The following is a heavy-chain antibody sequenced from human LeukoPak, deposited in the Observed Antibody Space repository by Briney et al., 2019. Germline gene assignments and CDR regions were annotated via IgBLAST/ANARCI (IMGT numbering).Heavy chain of an antibody. CDR1: GGSLSSSRYY. J-gene: IGHJ4*02. CDR3: ARYIPFGGNLAYLDY. V-gene: IGHV4-39*01. CDR2: IYYSEST. D-gene: IGHD4-23*01. Sequence: SETLSLTCTVSGGSLSSSRYYWGWIRQPPGKGLEWIGSIYYSESTYYNPSPKSRVTISVHTSKNQFSQKPSSVTAADTRVYCCARYIPFGGNLAYLDYWGQGTLVTVSS.